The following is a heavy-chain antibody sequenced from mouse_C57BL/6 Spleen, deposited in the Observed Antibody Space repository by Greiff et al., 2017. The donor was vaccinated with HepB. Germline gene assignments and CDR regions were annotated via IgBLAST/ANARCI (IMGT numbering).Heavy chain of an antibody. CDR1: GYAFSSSW. J-gene: IGHJ4*01. CDR2: IYPGDGDT. D-gene: IGHD1-1*01. V-gene: IGHV1-82*01. CDR3: ARSGYYGSSPAMDY. Sequence: QVQLQQSGPELVKPGASVKISCKASGYAFSSSWMNWVKQRPGKGLEWIGRIYPGDGDTNYNGKFKGKATLTADKSSSTAYMQLSSLTSEDSAVYFSARSGYYGSSPAMDYWGQGTSVTVSS.